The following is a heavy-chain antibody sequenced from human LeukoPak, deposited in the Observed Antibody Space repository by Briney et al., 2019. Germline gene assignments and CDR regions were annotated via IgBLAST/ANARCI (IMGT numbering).Heavy chain of an antibody. CDR1: GFTFSSYG. V-gene: IGHV3-30*18. J-gene: IGHJ4*02. CDR3: AKGTAMAASFDY. CDR2: ISYDGSNK. D-gene: IGHD5-18*01. Sequence: GGSLRLCCAASGFTFSSYGMHWVRQAAGKGLEWVAVISYDGSNKYYADSVKGRFTISRDNSKNTLYLQMNSLRAEDTAVYYCAKGTAMAASFDYWGQGTLVTVSS.